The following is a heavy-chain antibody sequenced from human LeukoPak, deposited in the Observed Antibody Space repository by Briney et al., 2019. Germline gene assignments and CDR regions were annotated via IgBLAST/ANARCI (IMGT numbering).Heavy chain of an antibody. CDR3: AKEGSGGDYAFYYYYYYMDV. D-gene: IGHD2-21*02. CDR2: ISYDGSNK. Sequence: PGGSLRLSCAASGFTFSSYGMHRVRQAPGKGLEWVAVISYDGSNKYYADSVKGRFTISRDNSKNTLYLQMNSLRAEDTAVYYCAKEGSGGDYAFYYYYYYMDVWGKGTTVTVSS. J-gene: IGHJ6*03. V-gene: IGHV3-30*18. CDR1: GFTFSSYG.